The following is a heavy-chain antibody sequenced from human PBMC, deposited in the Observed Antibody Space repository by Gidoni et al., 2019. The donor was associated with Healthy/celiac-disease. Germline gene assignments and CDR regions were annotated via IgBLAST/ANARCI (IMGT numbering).Heavy chain of an antibody. V-gene: IGHV3-21*01. D-gene: IGHD2-15*01. CDR1: GFTFSSYR. J-gene: IGHJ6*02. CDR2: ISSSSSYI. Sequence: EVQLVESGGGLVKPGGSLRLSWAASGFTFSSYRMNWVRQAPGKGLEWVSSISSSSSYIYYADSVKGRFTISRDNAKNALYLQMNSLRAEDTAVYYCARVLSGRYYYGMDVWGQGTTVTVSS. CDR3: ARVLSGRYYYGMDV.